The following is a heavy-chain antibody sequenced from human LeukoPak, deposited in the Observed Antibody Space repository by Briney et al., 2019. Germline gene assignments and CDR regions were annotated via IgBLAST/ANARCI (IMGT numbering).Heavy chain of an antibody. V-gene: IGHV6-1*01. D-gene: IGHD6-13*01. Sequence: SQTLSLTCAISGDSVSSNSAAWNWTRQSPSRGLEWLGRTYDRSKWYNDYAVSVKGRIAINPDTSKNQFSLQLNSVTPEDTAVYYCARAKGRSPLFDYWGQGTLVTVSS. J-gene: IGHJ4*02. CDR2: TYDRSKWYN. CDR1: GDSVSSNSAA. CDR3: ARAKGRSPLFDY.